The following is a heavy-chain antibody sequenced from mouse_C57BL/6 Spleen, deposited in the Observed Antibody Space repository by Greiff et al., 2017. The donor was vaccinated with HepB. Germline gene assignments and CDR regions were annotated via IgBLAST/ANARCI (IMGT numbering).Heavy chain of an antibody. CDR1: GYTFTSYW. V-gene: IGHV1-64*01. Sequence: QVQLQQPGAELVKPGASVKLSCKASGYTFTSYWMHWVKQRPGQGLEWIGMIHPNSGSTNYNEKFKSKATLTVDKSSSTAYMQLSSLTSEDSAVYYCARFPYDYDLYFDYWGQGTTLTVSS. D-gene: IGHD2-4*01. J-gene: IGHJ2*01. CDR2: IHPNSGST. CDR3: ARFPYDYDLYFDY.